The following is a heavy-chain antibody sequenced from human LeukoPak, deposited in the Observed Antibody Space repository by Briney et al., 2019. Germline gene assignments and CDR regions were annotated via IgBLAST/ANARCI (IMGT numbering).Heavy chain of an antibody. Sequence: ASVKVSCKASGYTFTGYYMHWVRQAPGQGLEWMGWINPNSGGTNYAQKFQGRVTMTRDTSISTAYMELSRLRSDDTAVYFCVRDVYYDSSAIGYWGQGTLVTVSS. V-gene: IGHV1-2*02. CDR2: INPNSGGT. CDR1: GYTFTGYY. D-gene: IGHD3-22*01. CDR3: VRDVYYDSSAIGY. J-gene: IGHJ4*02.